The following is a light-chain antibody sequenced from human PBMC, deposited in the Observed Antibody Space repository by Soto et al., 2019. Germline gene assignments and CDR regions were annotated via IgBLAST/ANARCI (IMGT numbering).Light chain of an antibody. J-gene: IGLJ2*01. Sequence: QSVLTQPPSVSGAPGPRVTISCTGSSSNIGAGYDVHWYQQLPGTAPKLLIYGNNNRPSGVPDRFSGSKSGTSASLAITGLQADDEADYYCQSYDSGLRGWVFGGGTKLTVL. CDR2: GNN. V-gene: IGLV1-40*01. CDR3: QSYDSGLRGWV. CDR1: SSNIGAGYD.